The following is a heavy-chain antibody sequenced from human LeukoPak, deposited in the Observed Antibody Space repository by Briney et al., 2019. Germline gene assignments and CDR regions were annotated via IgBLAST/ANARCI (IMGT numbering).Heavy chain of an antibody. J-gene: IGHJ4*02. Sequence: GASVKVSCKASRNIFTGYYLHWVRQAPGQGLEWMGWINPNSGDTNYAQKFQGRVTMTRDTSISTAYMELSRLRSDDTAVYYCARVRYRLAETYIDYWGQGTLVTVSS. CDR2: INPNSGDT. CDR1: RNIFTGYY. D-gene: IGHD3-16*01. V-gene: IGHV1-2*02. CDR3: ARVRYRLAETYIDY.